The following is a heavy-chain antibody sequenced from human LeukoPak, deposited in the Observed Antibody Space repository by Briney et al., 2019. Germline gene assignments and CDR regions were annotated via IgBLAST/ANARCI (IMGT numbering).Heavy chain of an antibody. CDR3: AKGGIAARPGYGMDV. J-gene: IGHJ6*02. Sequence: PWGSLRLSCAASGFTFSSYGMHWVRQAPGKGLEWVAVISYDGSNKYNADSVKGRFTISRDNSKNTLYLQMNSLRAEDTAVYYCAKGGIAARPGYGMDVWGQGTTVTVSS. CDR1: GFTFSSYG. CDR2: ISYDGSNK. V-gene: IGHV3-30*18. D-gene: IGHD6-6*01.